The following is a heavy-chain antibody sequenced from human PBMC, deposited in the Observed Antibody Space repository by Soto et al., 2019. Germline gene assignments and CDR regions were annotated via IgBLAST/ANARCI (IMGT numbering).Heavy chain of an antibody. J-gene: IGHJ5*02. V-gene: IGHV3-48*01. CDR2: ISATGTTI. CDR1: GFTLSSYS. CDR3: ARDRGSRIFYPLGFDR. D-gene: IGHD2-8*01. Sequence: EVQLVESGGGLVQPGGSLRLSCVASGFTLSSYSMNWVRQAPGKGLEWVSYISATGTTIYYADSVKGRFAISRDEAKNSLQLQMNSLRAEDTAVYYCARDRGSRIFYPLGFDRWCQGTLVTDSS.